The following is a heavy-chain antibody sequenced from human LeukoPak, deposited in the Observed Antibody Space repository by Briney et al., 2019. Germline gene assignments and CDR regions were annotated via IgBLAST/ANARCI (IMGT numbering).Heavy chain of an antibody. V-gene: IGHV3-33*06. Sequence: GGSLRLSCAASGFTFSSYGMHWVRQAPGKGLEGGAGICYDGSNKYYADSVKGRFTISRDNSKNTLYMQMNSLRAKDTAVYSCAKGGSGYVWGQGTLVTVSP. CDR1: GFTFSSYG. J-gene: IGHJ4*02. CDR2: ICYDGSNK. CDR3: AKGGSGYV. D-gene: IGHD3-22*01.